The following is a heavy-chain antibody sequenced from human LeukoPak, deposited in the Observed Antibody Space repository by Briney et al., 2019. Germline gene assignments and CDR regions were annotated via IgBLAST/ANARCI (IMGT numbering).Heavy chain of an antibody. Sequence: GASVKVSCKASGYTFTGYYMHWVRQAPGQGLEWMGWINPNSGGTNYAQKFQGRVTMTTDTSTSTAYMELRSLRSDDTAVYYCARDPSLYCTNGVCYVDYWGQGTLVTVSS. CDR2: INPNSGGT. D-gene: IGHD2-8*01. J-gene: IGHJ4*02. V-gene: IGHV1-2*02. CDR1: GYTFTGYY. CDR3: ARDPSLYCTNGVCYVDY.